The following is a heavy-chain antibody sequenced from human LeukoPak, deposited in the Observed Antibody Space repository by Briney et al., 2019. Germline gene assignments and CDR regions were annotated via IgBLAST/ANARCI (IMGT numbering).Heavy chain of an antibody. D-gene: IGHD1-1*01. CDR2: IYSSGDT. V-gene: IGHV4-31*11. CDR1: GGSSTKVTEY. J-gene: IGHJ3*02. Sequence: KASHSLALTGAVSGGSSTKVTEYGASFRNHPGKGLERIGYIYSSGDTQYNPSLRSRVTMSVDTSKSQFSLKLSSVTAADTAVYFCARSRGTIYRADVFDIWGQGTMVTVSS. CDR3: ARSRGTIYRADVFDI.